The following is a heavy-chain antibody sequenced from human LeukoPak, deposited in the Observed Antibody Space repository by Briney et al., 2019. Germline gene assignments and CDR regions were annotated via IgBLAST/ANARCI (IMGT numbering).Heavy chain of an antibody. Sequence: PGGSLRLSCVASGFTFSNYVMSWVRQAPGKGLEWVSAIRSDGDTTYNADSVKGRFTISRDNSRNMLYLQMSSLRAEDTAVYYCALTDGSGSYWLYWGQGTLVTVST. CDR1: GFTFSNYV. J-gene: IGHJ4*02. CDR3: ALTDGSGSYWLY. D-gene: IGHD3-10*01. CDR2: IRSDGDTT. V-gene: IGHV3-23*01.